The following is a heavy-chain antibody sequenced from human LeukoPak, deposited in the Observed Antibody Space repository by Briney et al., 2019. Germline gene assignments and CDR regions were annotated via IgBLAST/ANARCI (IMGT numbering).Heavy chain of an antibody. CDR1: GGSISSGSYY. CDR3: ARGSYILAY. D-gene: IGHD3-9*01. Sequence: SETLSLTCTVSGGSISSGSYYWSWIRQPAGKGLEWIGHVYTSGSTNYNPSLKSRVTISVDTSKNQFSLKLNSVTAADTAVYYCARGSYILAYWGQGALVTVSS. J-gene: IGHJ4*02. V-gene: IGHV4-61*09. CDR2: VYTSGST.